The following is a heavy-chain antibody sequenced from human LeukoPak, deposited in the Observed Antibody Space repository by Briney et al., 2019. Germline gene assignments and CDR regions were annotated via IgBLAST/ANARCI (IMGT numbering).Heavy chain of an antibody. J-gene: IGHJ4*02. CDR3: AKFSSWLSFFDY. CDR1: GFTFDDYA. Sequence: GGSLRLSCAASGFTFDDYAMHWVRQAPGKGLEWVSGISWNSGSIGYADSVKGRFTISRDNSKNTVNLQMNSLRAEDTAVYYCAKFSSWLSFFDYWGQGTLVTVSS. V-gene: IGHV3-9*01. CDR2: ISWNSGSI. D-gene: IGHD6-13*01.